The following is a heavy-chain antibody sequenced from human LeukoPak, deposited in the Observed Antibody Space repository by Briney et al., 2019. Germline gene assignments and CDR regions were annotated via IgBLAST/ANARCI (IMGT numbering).Heavy chain of an antibody. J-gene: IGHJ4*02. CDR1: GYTFTDYA. CDR3: TRDLTITGPIGY. V-gene: IGHV1-2*06. D-gene: IGHD3-9*01. CDR2: IDPHTGGT. Sequence: ASVKVSCKTSGYTFTDYAIHWVRQAPGQGLEWVGRIDPHTGGTYSPHKFQGRVTLTRDASIDTAYMELSRLRSDDTAFYYCTRDLTITGPIGYWGQETLVTVSS.